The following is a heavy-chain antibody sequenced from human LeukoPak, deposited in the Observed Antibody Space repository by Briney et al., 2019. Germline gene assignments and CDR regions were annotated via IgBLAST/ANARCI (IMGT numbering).Heavy chain of an antibody. Sequence: PSETLSLTCTVSGRSISSGDYYWSWIRQPPGKGLEWIGYIYYSGSTYYNPSLKSRVTISVDTSKNQFSLKLSSVTAADTAVYYCARTSSTSSRYFDLWGRGTLVTVSS. CDR1: GRSISSGDYY. CDR3: ARTSSTSSRYFDL. J-gene: IGHJ2*01. V-gene: IGHV4-30-4*08. D-gene: IGHD2-2*01. CDR2: IYYSGST.